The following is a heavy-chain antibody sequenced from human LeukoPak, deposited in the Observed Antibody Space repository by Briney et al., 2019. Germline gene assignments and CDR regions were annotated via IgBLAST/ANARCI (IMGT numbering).Heavy chain of an antibody. D-gene: IGHD4-23*01. V-gene: IGHV3-7*03. CDR1: GFNFNNYW. CDR3: VRLFGGNSLFDY. CDR2: INEDGGEN. J-gene: IGHJ4*02. Sequence: PGGSLRLSCVASGFNFNNYWMAWVRQAPGKGLWWVANINEDGGENHYLDSVKGRFTMSRDNAKKSVYLQINSLRAEDTAVYYCVRLFGGNSLFDYWGQGTLVTVSS.